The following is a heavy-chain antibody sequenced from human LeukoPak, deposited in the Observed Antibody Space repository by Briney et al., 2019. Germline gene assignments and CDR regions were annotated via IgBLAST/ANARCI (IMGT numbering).Heavy chain of an antibody. Sequence: GGSLRLSCAASGFTFSSHTINWVRQAPGKGLEWVSSISSSSDYIHYADSVKGRFTISRDNAKKSLYLQMNSLRAEDTAVYYCARGGLYGDYGPMDYWGQGTLVTVSS. CDR1: GFTFSSHT. J-gene: IGHJ4*02. D-gene: IGHD4-17*01. CDR2: ISSSSDYI. CDR3: ARGGLYGDYGPMDY. V-gene: IGHV3-21*01.